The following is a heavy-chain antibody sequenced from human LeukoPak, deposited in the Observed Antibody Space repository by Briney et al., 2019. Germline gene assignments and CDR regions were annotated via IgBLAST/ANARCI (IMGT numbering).Heavy chain of an antibody. D-gene: IGHD5-24*01. J-gene: IGHJ2*01. CDR3: AREEMATTIAWYFDL. V-gene: IGHV3-30-3*01. CDR2: ISYDGSNK. CDR1: GFTFSSYA. Sequence: GGSLRLSCAASGFTFSSYAMHWVRQAPGKGPEWVAVISYDGSNKYYADSVKGRFTISRDNSKNTLYLQMNSLRAEDTAVYYCAREEMATTIAWYFDLWGRGTLVTVSS.